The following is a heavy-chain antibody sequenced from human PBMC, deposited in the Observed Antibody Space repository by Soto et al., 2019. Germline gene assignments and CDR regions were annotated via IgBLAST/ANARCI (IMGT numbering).Heavy chain of an antibody. CDR2: ISSSSSYI. CDR3: ARSIFGVVIYYYGMDV. CDR1: GFTFSSYS. V-gene: IGHV3-21*01. D-gene: IGHD3-3*01. J-gene: IGHJ6*02. Sequence: PGGSLRLSCAASGFTFSSYSMNWVRQAPGKGLEWVSSISSSSSYIYYADSVKGRFTISRDNAKNSLYLQMNSLRAEDTAVYYCARSIFGVVIYYYGMDVWGQGTTVTVSS.